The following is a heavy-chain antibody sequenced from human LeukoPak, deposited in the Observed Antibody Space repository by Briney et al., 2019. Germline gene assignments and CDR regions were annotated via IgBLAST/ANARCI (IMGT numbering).Heavy chain of an antibody. D-gene: IGHD3-9*01. CDR1: GGSISSGYY. Sequence: SETLSLTCTVSGGSISSGYYWGWIRQPPGKGLEWIGSIYHSGSTYYNPSLKSRVTISVDTSKNQFSLKLSSVTAADTAVYYCARDPSYDILTGYYSPFDYWGQGTLVTVSS. J-gene: IGHJ4*02. CDR2: IYHSGST. CDR3: ARDPSYDILTGYYSPFDY. V-gene: IGHV4-38-2*02.